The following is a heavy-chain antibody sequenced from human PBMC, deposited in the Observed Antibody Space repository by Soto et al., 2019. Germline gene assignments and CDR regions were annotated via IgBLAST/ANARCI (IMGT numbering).Heavy chain of an antibody. CDR3: ARYDSSCYDWPYYYYGRDV. J-gene: IGHJ6*02. Sequence: EVQLVESGGGLVKPGGSLRLSCAASGFTFSTYSMNGFRQAPGKVLEWVSSSSSSSIYIYYADSGMGRGTISRDNAKNSLYLQMTSMRDEDTAVDYWARYDSSCYDWPYYYYGRDVWCQGTTGTVSS. D-gene: IGHD3-22*01. V-gene: IGHV3-21*01. CDR1: GFTFSTYS. CDR2: SSSSSIYI.